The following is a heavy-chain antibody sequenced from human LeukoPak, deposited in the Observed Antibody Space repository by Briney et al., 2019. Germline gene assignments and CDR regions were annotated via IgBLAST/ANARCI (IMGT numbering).Heavy chain of an antibody. CDR3: ARDRIQLWSTGIFDY. J-gene: IGHJ4*02. D-gene: IGHD5-18*01. CDR1: GGSFSGYY. V-gene: IGHV4-34*01. Sequence: SETLSLTCAVYGGSFSGYYWSWIRQPPGKGLEWIGEINHSGSTNYNPSLKSRVTISVDTSKNQFSLKLSSVTAADTAVYYCARDRIQLWSTGIFDYWGQGTLVTVSS. CDR2: INHSGST.